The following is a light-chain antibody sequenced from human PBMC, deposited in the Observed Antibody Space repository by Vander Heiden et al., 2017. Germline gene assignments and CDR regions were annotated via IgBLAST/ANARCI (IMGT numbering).Light chain of an antibody. J-gene: IGLJ3*02. CDR2: VNSDGSH. CDR3: QTWGTGMRV. Sequence: QLVLTQSPSASASLGASVKLTCTLSRGHSTYAIAWHQQQPEKGPRYLMMVNSDGSHTKGDGIPDRFSGSSSGAARYLTISSLQSDDEAYYYCQTWGTGMRVFGGGTKLTVL. V-gene: IGLV4-69*01. CDR1: RGHSTYA.